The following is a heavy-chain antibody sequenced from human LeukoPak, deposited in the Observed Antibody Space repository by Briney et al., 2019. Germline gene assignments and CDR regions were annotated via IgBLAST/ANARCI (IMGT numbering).Heavy chain of an antibody. CDR2: INPNSGGT. CDR1: GYTFTGYY. Sequence: ASVKVSCKASGYTFTGYYMHWVRQAPGQGLEWMGWINPNSGGTNYAQKLQGRVTMTRDTSISTAYMELSRLRSDDTAVYYCARDHKLREYYFDYWGQGTLVTVSS. D-gene: IGHD3-10*01. CDR3: ARDHKLREYYFDY. J-gene: IGHJ4*02. V-gene: IGHV1-2*02.